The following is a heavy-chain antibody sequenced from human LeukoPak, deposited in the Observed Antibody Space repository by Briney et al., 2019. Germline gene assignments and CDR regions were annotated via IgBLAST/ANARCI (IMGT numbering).Heavy chain of an antibody. Sequence: SETLSLTCSVSGGSISTYYWNWIRQPPGKGLEWIGYIYYSGSTNYNPSLKSRDTISVDTSKNQCSLKLSSVTAADTAVYYCARQANDFWSFDIWGQGTMVTVSS. CDR3: ARQANDFWSFDI. V-gene: IGHV4-59*08. CDR1: GGSISTYY. D-gene: IGHD3-3*01. J-gene: IGHJ3*02. CDR2: IYYSGST.